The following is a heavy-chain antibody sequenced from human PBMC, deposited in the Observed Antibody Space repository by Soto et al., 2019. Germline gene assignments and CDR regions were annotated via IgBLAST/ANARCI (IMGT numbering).Heavy chain of an antibody. D-gene: IGHD2-15*01. CDR1: GYSFTSYW. V-gene: IGHV5-51*01. J-gene: IGHJ6*02. CDR3: ATTGKVVAARSYYYYYGMDV. Sequence: GESLKISCKGSGYSFTSYWIGWVRQMPGKGLEWMGIIYPGDSDTRYSPSFQGQVTISADKSISTAYLQWSSLKASDTAMYYCATTGKVVAARSYYYYYGMDVWGQGTTVTVSS. CDR2: IYPGDSDT.